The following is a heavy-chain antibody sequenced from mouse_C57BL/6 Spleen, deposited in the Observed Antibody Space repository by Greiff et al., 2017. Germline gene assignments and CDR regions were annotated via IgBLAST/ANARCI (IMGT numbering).Heavy chain of an antibody. J-gene: IGHJ1*03. CDR2: INPNNGGT. D-gene: IGHD1-1*01. V-gene: IGHV1-18*01. CDR1: GYTFTDYN. CDR3: ASRGSSYDWYFDV. Sequence: VQLKQSGPELVKPGASVKIPCKASGYTFTDYNMDWVKQSHGKSLEWIGDINPNNGGTIYNQKFKGKATLTVDKSSSTAYMELRSLTSEDTAVYYCASRGSSYDWYFDVWGTGTTVTVSS.